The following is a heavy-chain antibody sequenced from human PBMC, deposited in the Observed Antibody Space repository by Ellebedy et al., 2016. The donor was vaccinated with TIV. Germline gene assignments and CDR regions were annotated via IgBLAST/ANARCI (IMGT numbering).Heavy chain of an antibody. V-gene: IGHV3-30*03. CDR2: MSSDGRNK. CDR1: GFTFENYG. Sequence: GESLKISCTASGFTFENYGMHWVRQAPGKGLEWVAVMSSDGRNKYYADSVKGRFTISADNSKSTLYLQMNSLKTEDTAVYYCARDESGSSWYYYLDYWGQGTLVTVSS. D-gene: IGHD6-13*01. J-gene: IGHJ4*02. CDR3: ARDESGSSWYYYLDY.